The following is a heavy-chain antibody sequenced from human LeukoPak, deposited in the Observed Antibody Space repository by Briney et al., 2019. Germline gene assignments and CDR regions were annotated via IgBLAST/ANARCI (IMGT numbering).Heavy chain of an antibody. D-gene: IGHD6-13*01. J-gene: IGHJ2*01. CDR2: VDPEDGET. CDR1: GYTFTDYY. CDR3: AFRGAAGYSSRWANWYFDL. V-gene: IGHV1-69-2*01. Sequence: GASVKVSCKASGYTFTDYYMHWVQQAPGKGLEWMGRVDPEDGETIYAEKFQGRVTITADTSTDTAYMELSSLRSEDTAVYYCAFRGAAGYSSRWANWYFDLWGRGTLVTVSS.